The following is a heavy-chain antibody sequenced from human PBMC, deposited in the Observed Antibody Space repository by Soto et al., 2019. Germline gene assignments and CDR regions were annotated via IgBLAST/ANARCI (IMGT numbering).Heavy chain of an antibody. CDR2: IFPIFGTA. V-gene: IGHV1-69*01. CDR1: GGTFSSYA. D-gene: IGHD3-10*01. Sequence: QVQLVQSGAEVKKPGSSVKFSCKASGGTFSSYAIGWVRQAPEQGLEWMGGIFPIFGTANYAQKFQGRVTITADEYTSTAYMELSSLRSEDTAVYYCATNEGGYILWFGIYWGQGTLVTVSS. CDR3: ATNEGGYILWFGIY. J-gene: IGHJ4*02.